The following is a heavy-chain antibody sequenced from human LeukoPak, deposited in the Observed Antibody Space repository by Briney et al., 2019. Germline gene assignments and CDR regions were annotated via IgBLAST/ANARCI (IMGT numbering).Heavy chain of an antibody. Sequence: SETLSLTCTVPGGSISSYYWSWIRQPPGKGQEWIGYIYYSGSTNYNPSLKSRVTISVDTSKNQFSLKLSSVTAADTAVYYCARSGSYLPSFDYWGQGTLVTVSS. CDR3: ARSGSYLPSFDY. V-gene: IGHV4-59*01. CDR2: IYYSGST. CDR1: GGSISSYY. J-gene: IGHJ4*02. D-gene: IGHD3-10*01.